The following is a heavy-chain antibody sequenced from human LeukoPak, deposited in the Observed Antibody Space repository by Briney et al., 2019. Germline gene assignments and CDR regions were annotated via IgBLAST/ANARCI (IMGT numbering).Heavy chain of an antibody. CDR3: ARCWLYCSGGSCYLDAFDI. CDR1: GLTVSSNY. CDR2: IYSGGST. D-gene: IGHD2-15*01. J-gene: IGHJ3*02. V-gene: IGHV3-53*01. Sequence: PGGSLRLSCAASGLTVSSNYMSWVRQAPGKGLEWVSVIYSGGSTYYADSVKGRLTISRDNSKNTLYLQMNSLRAEDTAVYYCARCWLYCSGGSCYLDAFDIWGQGTMVTVSS.